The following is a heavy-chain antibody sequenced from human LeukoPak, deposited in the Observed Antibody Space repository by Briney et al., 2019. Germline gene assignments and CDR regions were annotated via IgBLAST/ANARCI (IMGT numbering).Heavy chain of an antibody. Sequence: GGSLRLSCAASGFTFSAYGMSWVRQSPRKGLEWVSGVSGADGTTYYADSVKGRFTISRDNAKNSLYLQMNSLRAEDTAVYYCARAQARDFWSGYDAFDIWGQGTMVTVSS. J-gene: IGHJ3*02. CDR3: ARAQARDFWSGYDAFDI. CDR2: VSGADGTT. V-gene: IGHV3-23*01. D-gene: IGHD3-3*01. CDR1: GFTFSAYG.